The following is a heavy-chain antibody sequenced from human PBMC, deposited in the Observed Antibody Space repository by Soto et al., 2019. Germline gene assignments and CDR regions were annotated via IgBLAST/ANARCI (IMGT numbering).Heavy chain of an antibody. J-gene: IGHJ4*02. CDR2: ISAHNGNT. CDR1: GYAFTTYG. V-gene: IGHV1-18*01. D-gene: IGHD1-1*01. Sequence: QVPLVQSGAEVKKPGASVKVSCKGSGYAFTTYGITWVRQAPVQGLEWMGWISAHNGNTNYVQKLQGRVTVTRDPATSTAYMELRSLRSDDTAVYDGARGRYGDYWGQGALVTVSS. CDR3: ARGRYGDY.